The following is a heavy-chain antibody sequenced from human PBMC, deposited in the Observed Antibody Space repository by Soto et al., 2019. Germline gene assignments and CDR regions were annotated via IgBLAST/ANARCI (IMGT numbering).Heavy chain of an antibody. V-gene: IGHV4-31*03. J-gene: IGHJ4*02. CDR1: GGSINSGGYY. CDR2: MYYSGST. CDR3: ARGDRQSGYNSSWVFDY. D-gene: IGHD6-13*01. Sequence: QVQLRESGPGLVKPSQTLSLTCTVSGGSINSGGYYWNWIRQHPGKGLEWIGYMYYSGSTYYNPFLRSRVIISADTSEYQFSLKLRSVTAADTAVYFCARGDRQSGYNSSWVFDYWGQGTLVNVSS.